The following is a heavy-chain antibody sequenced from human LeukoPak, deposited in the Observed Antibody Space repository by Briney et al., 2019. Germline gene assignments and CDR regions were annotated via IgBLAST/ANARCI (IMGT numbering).Heavy chain of an antibody. CDR3: TLFYYDSSGYYEAIGYSYGKDV. Sequence: GGSLRLSCTASGFTFNKAWMSWVRQAPGKGLEWIGRIKSRTGGGTTDYAAPGKGRFTISRDDSTSMLYLQMNSLQNEDTAVYFCTLFYYDSSGYYEAIGYSYGKDVWGQGTTVTVSS. D-gene: IGHD3-22*01. J-gene: IGHJ6*02. CDR1: GFTFNKAW. CDR2: IKSRTGGGTT. V-gene: IGHV3-15*01.